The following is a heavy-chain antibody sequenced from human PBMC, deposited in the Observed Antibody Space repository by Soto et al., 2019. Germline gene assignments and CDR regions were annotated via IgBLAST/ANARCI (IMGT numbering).Heavy chain of an antibody. J-gene: IGHJ6*02. CDR3: ATVSLYGSGSYSYYYYGMVV. V-gene: IGHV1-24*01. CDR1: GYTLTELS. Sequence: ASVKVSCKVSGYTLTELSMHWVRQAPGKGLEWMGGFDPEDGETIYAQKFQGRVTMTEDTSTDTAYMELSSLRSEDTAVYYCATVSLYGSGSYSYYYYGMVVWGQGTTVTVSS. CDR2: FDPEDGET. D-gene: IGHD3-10*01.